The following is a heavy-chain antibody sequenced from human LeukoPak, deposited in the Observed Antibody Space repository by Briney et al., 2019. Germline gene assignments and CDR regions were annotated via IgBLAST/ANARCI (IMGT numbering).Heavy chain of an antibody. V-gene: IGHV3-7*01. D-gene: IGHD4-23*01. CDR1: GITLSNYG. Sequence: GGSLRLSCVVSGITLSNYGMSWVRQAPGKGLEWVANIKEDGSEKYYVDSVKGRFTISRDNAKNSLFLQMNSLRAGDTAVYYCSRPTYGGNSGVLDFWGQGTLVTVSS. CDR3: SRPTYGGNSGVLDF. CDR2: IKEDGSEK. J-gene: IGHJ4*02.